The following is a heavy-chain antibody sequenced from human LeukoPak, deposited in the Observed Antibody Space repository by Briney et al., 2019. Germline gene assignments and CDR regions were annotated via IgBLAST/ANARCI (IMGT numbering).Heavy chain of an antibody. Sequence: PGGSLRLSCAASGFTFSDYYMTWIRQAPGKGLEWVSYISRDGSSIFYADSVKGQFTISRDNSKNTLYLQMNSLRVEDTAVYYCAKRVIAVDQGHFDLWGRGTLVTVSS. D-gene: IGHD6-19*01. V-gene: IGHV3-11*01. CDR2: ISRDGSSI. CDR1: GFTFSDYY. J-gene: IGHJ2*01. CDR3: AKRVIAVDQGHFDL.